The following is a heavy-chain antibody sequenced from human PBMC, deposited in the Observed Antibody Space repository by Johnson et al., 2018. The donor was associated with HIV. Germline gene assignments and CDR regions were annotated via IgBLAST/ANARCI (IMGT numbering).Heavy chain of an antibody. Sequence: VQLVESGGGLIQPGGSLRLSCAASGFTVSSNYMSWVRQAPGKGLEWVSVMYSDGRTFYADSVKGRFTIPRDNSKNTLYLQMNSLRAEDTAVYYCAREDGSGWSTRGDDAFDIWGQGTMVTVSA. J-gene: IGHJ3*02. CDR1: GFTVSSNY. CDR3: AREDGSGWSTRGDDAFDI. V-gene: IGHV3-53*01. CDR2: MYSDGRT. D-gene: IGHD6-19*01.